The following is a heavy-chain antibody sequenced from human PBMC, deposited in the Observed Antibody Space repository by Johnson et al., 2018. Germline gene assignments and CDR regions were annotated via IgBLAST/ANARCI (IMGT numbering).Heavy chain of an antibody. CDR2: IYSGGST. Sequence: VQLVQSGGGLVQPGGSLRLYCAASGFTVSSNYMTWVRQAPGKGLDWVSVIYSGGSTYYADSVKGRFTISRDNSKNTLFLQMDSLTAGDTAVYYCASGYNWNYDYWGQGTLVTVSS. D-gene: IGHD1-7*01. J-gene: IGHJ4*02. V-gene: IGHV3-66*01. CDR3: ASGYNWNYDY. CDR1: GFTVSSNY.